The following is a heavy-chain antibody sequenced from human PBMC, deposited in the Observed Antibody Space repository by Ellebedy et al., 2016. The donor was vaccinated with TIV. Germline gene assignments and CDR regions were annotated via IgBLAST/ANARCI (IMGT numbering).Heavy chain of an antibody. V-gene: IGHV4-39*01. J-gene: IGHJ4*02. D-gene: IGHD2-15*01. CDR3: GRTNSRDCTGASCYAF. Sequence: MPSETLSPTCSLSGGSIRSRSYYWDWIRQPPGRGLQWIGRTSYSGNTNYNGALKSRVTIYVDTSKKQFFLMLTSVTAADTAVYYCGRTNSRDCTGASCYAFWGQGTLVTVSS. CDR1: GGSIRSRSYY. CDR2: TSYSGNT.